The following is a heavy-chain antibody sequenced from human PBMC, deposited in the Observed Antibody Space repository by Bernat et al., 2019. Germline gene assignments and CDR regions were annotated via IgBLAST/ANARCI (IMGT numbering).Heavy chain of an antibody. CDR2: IKSKTDGGTK. CDR3: AREGPTVTIYYYYGMDV. D-gene: IGHD4-17*01. J-gene: IGHJ6*02. V-gene: IGHV3-15*01. Sequence: EVQLVESGGGLVKPGGSLRLSCAASGFTFSNAWMSWVRQAPGKGLEWVGRIKSKTDGGTKDYAATVKGRFTISRDNSKNTLYLQMNSLRAEDTAVYYCAREGPTVTIYYYYGMDVWGQGTTVTVSS. CDR1: GFTFSNAW.